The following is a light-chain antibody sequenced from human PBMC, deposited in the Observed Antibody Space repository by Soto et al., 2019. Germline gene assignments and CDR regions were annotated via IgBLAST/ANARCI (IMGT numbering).Light chain of an antibody. J-gene: IGKJ4*01. CDR3: QQYNRYPVT. CDR1: QSISNW. V-gene: IGKV1-5*03. Sequence: DIPMTQSPSTLSASVGDRVTITCRASQSISNWLAWYQQKPGKAPKVLIYKASNLESGVPSRFSGSGSGTEFTLTISSLQPDDLATYYCQQYNRYPVTFGGGTKVEI. CDR2: KAS.